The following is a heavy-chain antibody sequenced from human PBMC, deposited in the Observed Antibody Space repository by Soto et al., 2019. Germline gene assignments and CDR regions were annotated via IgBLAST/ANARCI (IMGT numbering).Heavy chain of an antibody. CDR1: GGSISSYY. CDR3: ARENINSFYYYYYMDV. CDR2: IYYSGRT. Sequence: QMQLQESGPGLVKPSETLSLTCTVSGGSISSYYWSWIRQPPGKGLEWIGYIYYSGRTNYNPSIKCRVTISVDTSKNQFALQLSSVTAADPAVYYCARENINSFYYYYYMDVWGKGTTVTVSS. J-gene: IGHJ6*03. V-gene: IGHV4-59*01.